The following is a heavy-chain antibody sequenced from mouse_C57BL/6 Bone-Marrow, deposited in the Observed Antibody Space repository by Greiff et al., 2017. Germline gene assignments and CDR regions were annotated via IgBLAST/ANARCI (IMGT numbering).Heavy chain of an antibody. CDR2: ISSGGSYT. Sequence: EVKVVESGGDLVKPGGSLKLSCAASGFTFSSYGMSWVRQTPDKRLEWVATISSGGSYTYYPDSVKGRFTISRDNAKNTLYLQMSSLKSEDTAMYYCARGDLPLDYWGQGTTLTVSS. CDR1: GFTFSSYG. J-gene: IGHJ2*01. V-gene: IGHV5-6*02. CDR3: ARGDLPLDY.